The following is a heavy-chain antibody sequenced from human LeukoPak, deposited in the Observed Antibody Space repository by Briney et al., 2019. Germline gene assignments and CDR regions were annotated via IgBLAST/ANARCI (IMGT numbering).Heavy chain of an antibody. CDR1: GGSISSYY. D-gene: IGHD5-18*01. CDR3: AGARVYSYGLSYPKLFDY. V-gene: IGHV4-59*01. J-gene: IGHJ4*02. CDR2: IYYSGST. Sequence: SETLSLTCTVSGGSISSYYWGWIRQPPGKGLEWIGYIYYSGSTNYNPSLKSRVTISVDTSKNQFSLKLSSVTAADTAVYYCAGARVYSYGLSYPKLFDYWGQGTLVTVSS.